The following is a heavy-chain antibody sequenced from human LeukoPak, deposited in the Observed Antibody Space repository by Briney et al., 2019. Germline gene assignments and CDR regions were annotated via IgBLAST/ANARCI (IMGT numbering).Heavy chain of an antibody. J-gene: IGHJ6*03. CDR3: AKDRDRTYYYYYMDV. CDR1: GFTFSSYS. D-gene: IGHD2-15*01. V-gene: IGHV3-21*01. CDR2: ISSSSSYI. Sequence: GGSLRLSCAASGFTFSSYSMNWVRQAPGKGLEWVSSISSSSSYIYYADSVKGRFTISRDNSKNTLYLQMNSLRAEDTAVYYCAKDRDRTYYYYYMDVWGKGTTVTISS.